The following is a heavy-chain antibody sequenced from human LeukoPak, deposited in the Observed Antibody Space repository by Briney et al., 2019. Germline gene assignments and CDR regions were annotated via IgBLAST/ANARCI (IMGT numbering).Heavy chain of an antibody. D-gene: IGHD6-19*01. CDR1: GGSINSHY. V-gene: IGHV4-59*08. Sequence: SETLSLTCAVSGGSINSHYWGWIRQPPGKGLEWIGDIYYTGRNNYNPSLNSRVTISVDTSKNLLSLTLTSVLAADTAIYYCVRRDTGWNYFDYWGQGVLLTVSS. CDR3: VRRDTGWNYFDY. J-gene: IGHJ4*02. CDR2: IYYTGRN.